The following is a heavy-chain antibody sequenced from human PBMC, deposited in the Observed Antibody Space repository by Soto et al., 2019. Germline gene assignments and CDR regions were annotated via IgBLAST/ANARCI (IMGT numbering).Heavy chain of an antibody. CDR1: GGTFSSYA. Sequence: GASVKVSCKASGGTFSSYAISWVRQAPGQGLEWMGGIIPIFGTANYAQKFQGRVTITADKSTSTAYMELSSLRSEDTAVYYCARPNYYDSSGYLERYYYYGMDVWGQGTTVTVSS. CDR2: IIPIFGTA. D-gene: IGHD3-22*01. CDR3: ARPNYYDSSGYLERYYYYGMDV. J-gene: IGHJ6*02. V-gene: IGHV1-69*06.